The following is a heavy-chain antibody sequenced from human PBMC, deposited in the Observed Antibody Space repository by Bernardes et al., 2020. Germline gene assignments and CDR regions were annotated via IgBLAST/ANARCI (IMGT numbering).Heavy chain of an antibody. CDR1: GGSISSYY. D-gene: IGHD2-21*01. CDR2: IYYSGST. CDR3: ARDPSTYCGGDCDYFDY. Sequence: SETLSLTCTVSGGSISSYYWSWIRQPPGKGLEWIGYIYYSGSTNYNPSLKSRVTISVDTSKNQFSLKLSSVTAADTAVYYCARDPSTYCGGDCDYFDYWGQGTLVTVSS. V-gene: IGHV4-59*01. J-gene: IGHJ4*02.